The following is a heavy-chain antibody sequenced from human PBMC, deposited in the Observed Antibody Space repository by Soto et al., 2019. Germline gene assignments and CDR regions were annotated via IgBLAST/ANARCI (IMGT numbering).Heavy chain of an antibody. J-gene: IGHJ4*02. CDR3: ARYAWFGELLLDS. CDR1: GFTFSSYS. Sequence: GGSLRLSCAASGFTFSSYSMSWVRQAPGKGLEWVSAISGSGGSTYYADSVKGRFTISRDNSKNTLYLQMNSMRAEDTAVYYCARYAWFGELLLDSWGQGNLVTVSS. D-gene: IGHD3-10*01. CDR2: ISGSGGST. V-gene: IGHV3-23*01.